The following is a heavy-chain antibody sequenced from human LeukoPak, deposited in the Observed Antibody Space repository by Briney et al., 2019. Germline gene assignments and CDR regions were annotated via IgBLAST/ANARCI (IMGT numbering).Heavy chain of an antibody. V-gene: IGHV1-2*02. CDR2: INPNSGGT. J-gene: IGHJ4*02. D-gene: IGHD3-16*01. CDR1: GYTFTGYY. Sequence: ASVKVSCKASGYTFTGYYMHWVRQAPGQGLEWMGWINPNSGGTNYAQKFQGRVTMTRDTSISTAYMELSRLRSDDTAVYYCAREWGSGGQPAALDYWGQGTLVTVSS. CDR3: AREWGSGGQPAALDY.